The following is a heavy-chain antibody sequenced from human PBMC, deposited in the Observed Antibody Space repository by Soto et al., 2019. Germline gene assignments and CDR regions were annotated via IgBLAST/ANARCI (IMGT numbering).Heavy chain of an antibody. Sequence: GGSLRLSCASSGFTFSSYAMTWVRQAPGKGPEGVSVSSDSGGSTYYADSVKGRFTISRDNSKNMLYLQMNSLRAEDTAVYYCAKILDFGELLPFDYWGQGALVTVSS. CDR1: GFTFSSYA. V-gene: IGHV3-23*01. CDR3: AKILDFGELLPFDY. J-gene: IGHJ4*02. CDR2: SSDSGGST. D-gene: IGHD3-10*01.